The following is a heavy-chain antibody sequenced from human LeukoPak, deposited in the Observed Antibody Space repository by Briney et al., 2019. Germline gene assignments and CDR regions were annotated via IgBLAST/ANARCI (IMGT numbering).Heavy chain of an antibody. V-gene: IGHV4-39*07. CDR3: AREPLRGSYRMKNFDY. Sequence: SETLSLTCTVSGGSISSSSYYWGWIRQPPGKGLEWIGSIYYSGSTYYNPSLKSRVTISVDTSKNQFSLKLSSVTAADTAVYYCAREPLRGSYRMKNFDYWGQGTLVTVSS. CDR2: IYYSGST. J-gene: IGHJ4*02. CDR1: GGSISSSSYY. D-gene: IGHD1-26*01.